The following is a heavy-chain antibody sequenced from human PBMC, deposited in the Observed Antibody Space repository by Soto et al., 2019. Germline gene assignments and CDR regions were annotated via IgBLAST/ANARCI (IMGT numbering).Heavy chain of an antibody. CDR2: IYYSGST. D-gene: IGHD3-10*01. CDR1: GGCVSSGGYY. J-gene: IGHJ3*02. Sequence: PSDTLSLTCTVSGGCVSSGGYYWSWIRQHPGKGLEWIGYIYYSGSTNYNPSLKSRVTISVDTSKNQFSLKLSSVTAADTAVYYCARGPAGCYLVDIWGQGTMVT. V-gene: IGHV4-61*08. CDR3: ARGPAGCYLVDI.